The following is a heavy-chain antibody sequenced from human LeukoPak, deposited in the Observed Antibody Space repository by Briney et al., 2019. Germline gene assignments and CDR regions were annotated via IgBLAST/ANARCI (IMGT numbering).Heavy chain of an antibody. Sequence: PGGSLRLSCAASGFTFSSYRMNWVRQAPGKGLEWVSSISSSSSYIYYADSVKGRFTISRDNAKNSLYLQMNSLRAEDTAVYYCARYYGDYEPAEVDYWGQGTLVTVSS. J-gene: IGHJ4*02. V-gene: IGHV3-21*01. D-gene: IGHD4-17*01. CDR3: ARYYGDYEPAEVDY. CDR1: GFTFSSYR. CDR2: ISSSSSYI.